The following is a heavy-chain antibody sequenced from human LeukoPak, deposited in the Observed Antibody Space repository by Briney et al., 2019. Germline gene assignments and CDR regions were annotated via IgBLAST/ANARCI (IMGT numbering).Heavy chain of an antibody. Sequence: GESLKISCKGSGYTFTSYDINWVRQAPGQGLEWMGWMGPRNGYTGSAQRFQGRITMTRDTSISTAYMELSSLTSDDTAVYYCARGWISGAVSEHYFENWGQGTLVTVSS. V-gene: IGHV1-8*01. CDR2: MGPRNGYT. J-gene: IGHJ4*02. CDR1: GYTFTSYD. CDR3: ARGWISGAVSEHYFEN. D-gene: IGHD5/OR15-5a*01.